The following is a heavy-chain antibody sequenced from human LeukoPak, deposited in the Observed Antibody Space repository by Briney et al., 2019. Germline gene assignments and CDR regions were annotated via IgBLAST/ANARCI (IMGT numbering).Heavy chain of an antibody. CDR1: GGSISSYY. Sequence: SETLSLTCTVSGGSISSYYWSWIRQPAGKGLEWIGRIYSSGSTDYNPSLKSRVTMSVDTSKNQFSLKLSSVTAADTAVYYCARDVGDPPDYYYYYYMDVWGKGTTVTVSS. CDR3: ARDVGDPPDYYYYYYMDV. D-gene: IGHD4-17*01. CDR2: IYSSGST. J-gene: IGHJ6*03. V-gene: IGHV4-4*07.